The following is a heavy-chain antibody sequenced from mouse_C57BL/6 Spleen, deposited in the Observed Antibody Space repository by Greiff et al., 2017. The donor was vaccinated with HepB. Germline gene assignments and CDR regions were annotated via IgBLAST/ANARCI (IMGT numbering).Heavy chain of an antibody. D-gene: IGHD2-4*01. CDR2: IDPNSGGT. V-gene: IGHV1-72*01. J-gene: IGHJ4*01. Sequence: QVQLQQPGAELVKPGASVKLSCKASGYTFTSYWMHWVKQRPGRGLEWIGRIDPNSGGTKDNEKFKSKATLTVDKPSSTAYMQLSSLTSEDSAVYYCARGGLRRGDAMDYWGQGTSVTVSS. CDR1: GYTFTSYW. CDR3: ARGGLRRGDAMDY.